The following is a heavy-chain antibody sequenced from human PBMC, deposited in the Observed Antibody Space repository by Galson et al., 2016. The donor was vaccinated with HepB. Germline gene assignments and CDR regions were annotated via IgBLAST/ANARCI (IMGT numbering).Heavy chain of an antibody. CDR3: ATDMRSGIVATISYAFDI. CDR2: FDPEDGET. Sequence: SVKVSCKVSGYTLTELSMHWVRQAPGKGLEWMGGFDPEDGETIYAQKFQGRVTMTEDTATETAYMELSSLRSEDTAVYYCATDMRSGIVATISYAFDIWGQGTMVTVSS. CDR1: GYTLTELS. D-gene: IGHD5-12*01. V-gene: IGHV1-24*01. J-gene: IGHJ3*02.